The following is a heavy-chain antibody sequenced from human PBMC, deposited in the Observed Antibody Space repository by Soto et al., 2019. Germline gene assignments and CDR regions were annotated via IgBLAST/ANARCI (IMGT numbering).Heavy chain of an antibody. CDR3: ASGADTVITPFDY. CDR2: VYYGGSS. V-gene: IGHV4-39*01. Sequence: PSETLSLTCSVSGGPIDTINYYWAWIRQTPGRRLEWIGSVYYGGSSYYNPSLKSRVSISVDTSKSQFSLKVTSVTAADSAVYFCASGADTVITPFDYWGQGVPVTVSS. CDR1: GGPIDTINYY. D-gene: IGHD5-18*01. J-gene: IGHJ4*02.